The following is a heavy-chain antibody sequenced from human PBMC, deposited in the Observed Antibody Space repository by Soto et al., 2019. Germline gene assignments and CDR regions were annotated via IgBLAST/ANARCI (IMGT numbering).Heavy chain of an antibody. J-gene: IGHJ4*02. Sequence: QVQLVQSGAEVKKPGASVKVSCKASDYTFTSYGISWVRQAPGQGLEWMGWISAYNGNTKYAQTFQGRVTMTTDTATSTAYMELRSLRSDDTAVYYCARDIAVALIDYWGQGTLVTVSS. CDR3: ARDIAVALIDY. V-gene: IGHV1-18*01. CDR2: ISAYNGNT. CDR1: DYTFTSYG. D-gene: IGHD6-19*01.